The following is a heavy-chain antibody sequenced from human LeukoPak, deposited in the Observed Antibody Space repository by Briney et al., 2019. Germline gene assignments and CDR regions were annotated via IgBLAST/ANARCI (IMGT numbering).Heavy chain of an antibody. CDR3: ARDLYQRASYNWFDP. D-gene: IGHD1-26*01. V-gene: IGHV4-4*07. CDR2: IYTSGST. Sequence: SETLSLTCTVSGGSISMYYWSWIRQPAGKGLECIGRIYTSGSTNYNPSLKSRVTMSVDTSKNQFSLKLSSVTAADTAVYYCARDLYQRASYNWFDPWGQGTLVTVSS. CDR1: GGSISMYY. J-gene: IGHJ5*02.